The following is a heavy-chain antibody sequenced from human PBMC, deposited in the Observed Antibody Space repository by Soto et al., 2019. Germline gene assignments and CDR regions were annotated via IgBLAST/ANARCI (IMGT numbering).Heavy chain of an antibody. J-gene: IGHJ4*02. CDR2: ISDDGDST. V-gene: IGHV3-23*01. D-gene: IGHD5-12*01. CDR3: AKRSGYQEAAYLDY. Sequence: EVQLLESGGDLVQPGGSLRLSCAVSRFTFSSYGMNWVRQAPGKGLEWVSSISDDGDSTYYADSVKGRFTISRDNSKNTLYLQMNSLRAEDTAVYYCAKRSGYQEAAYLDYRGQGTLVTVSS. CDR1: RFTFSSYG.